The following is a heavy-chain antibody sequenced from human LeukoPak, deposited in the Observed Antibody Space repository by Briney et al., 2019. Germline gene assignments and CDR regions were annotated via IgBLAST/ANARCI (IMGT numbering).Heavy chain of an antibody. D-gene: IGHD4-17*01. CDR3: ARSRGLYGYFYFDY. CDR2: INPNSSGT. CDR1: GYTFTDYH. Sequence: GASVRVSCKTSGYTFTDYHIHWVRRAPGQGLEWVGWINPNSSGTNYAQKFQGWVTMTRDTSISTAYMELSRLTSDDTADTAVYYCARSRGLYGYFYFDYWGQGTLVTV. J-gene: IGHJ4*02. V-gene: IGHV1-2*04.